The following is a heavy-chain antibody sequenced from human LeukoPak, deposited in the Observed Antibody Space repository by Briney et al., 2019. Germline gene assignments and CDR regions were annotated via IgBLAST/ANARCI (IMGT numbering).Heavy chain of an antibody. Sequence: SVKVSCKASGGTFSSYGISWVRQAPGQGLEWMGGIIPVLGTTNYAQTFQNKVTITADESTSTTYMELSSLTSEDTAVYYCATSGGDYYYYSLDVWGKGTPVTISS. D-gene: IGHD3-10*01. CDR1: GGTFSSYG. CDR3: ATSGGDYYYYSLDV. V-gene: IGHV1-69*13. J-gene: IGHJ6*03. CDR2: IIPVLGTT.